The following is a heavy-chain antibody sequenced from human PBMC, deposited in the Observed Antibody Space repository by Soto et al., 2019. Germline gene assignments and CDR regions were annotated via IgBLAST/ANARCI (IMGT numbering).Heavy chain of an antibody. CDR2: IYHSGST. CDR1: GGSISSGGYS. Sequence: QLQLQESGSGLVKPSQTLSLTCAVSGGSISSGGYSWSWIRQPPGKGLEWIGYIYHSGSTYYNPSPKSRVTISVDRSKNQFSLKLSSVTAADTAVYYCARVAVFGVVSQEGDWFDPWGQGTLVTVS. D-gene: IGHD3-3*01. CDR3: ARVAVFGVVSQEGDWFDP. V-gene: IGHV4-30-2*01. J-gene: IGHJ5*02.